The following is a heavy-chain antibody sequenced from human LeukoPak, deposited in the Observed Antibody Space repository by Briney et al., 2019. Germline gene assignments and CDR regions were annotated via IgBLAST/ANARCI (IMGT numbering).Heavy chain of an antibody. CDR1: GGSISSYY. J-gene: IGHJ3*02. D-gene: IGHD1-1*01. CDR2: IYYSGST. V-gene: IGHV4-59*01. CDR3: ARAWSAFDI. Sequence: PSETLSLTCTVSGGSISSYYWSWIRQPPGKGLEWIGYIYYSGSTNYNPSLKSRVTISVDTSKNQFSLKLSSVTAADTAVYYCARAWSAFDIWGQGTMVTVSS.